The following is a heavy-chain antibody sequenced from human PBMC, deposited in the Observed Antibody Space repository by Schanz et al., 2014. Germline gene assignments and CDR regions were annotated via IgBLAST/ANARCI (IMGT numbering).Heavy chain of an antibody. V-gene: IGHV4-59*04. D-gene: IGHD6-6*01. Sequence: VQLVESGGGLVKPGGSLRLSCAASGFTFNNFNMNWIRQPPRKGLEWIGHMYYSGNTYYNPALKSRVTMSVDTSKNRFSLKLTAVTAADTAVYFCARHVRDTTSSNMNYYYYYYIDLWGRGTTVTVSS. CDR1: GFTFNNFN. CDR3: ARHVRDTTSSNMNYYYYYYIDL. J-gene: IGHJ6*03. CDR2: MYYSGNT.